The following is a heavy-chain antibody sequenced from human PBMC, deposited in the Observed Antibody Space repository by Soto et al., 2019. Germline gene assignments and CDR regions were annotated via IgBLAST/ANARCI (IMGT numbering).Heavy chain of an antibody. CDR3: ARMVYDFWSGYSSTGNWFDP. Sequence: LSLPCAASGFTFSSYGMHWVRQAPGKGLEWVAVIWYDGSNKYYADSVKGRFTISRDNSKNTLYLQMNSLRAEDTAVYYCARMVYDFWSGYSSTGNWFDPWGQGTLVTVSS. D-gene: IGHD3-3*01. CDR1: GFTFSSYG. V-gene: IGHV3-33*01. CDR2: IWYDGSNK. J-gene: IGHJ5*02.